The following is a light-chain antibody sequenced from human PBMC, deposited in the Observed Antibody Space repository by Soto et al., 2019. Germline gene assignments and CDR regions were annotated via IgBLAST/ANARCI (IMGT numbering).Light chain of an antibody. CDR1: QSVSSY. CDR2: DAS. V-gene: IGKV3-11*01. J-gene: IGKJ5*01. CDR3: QQRSNWHSIT. Sequence: EILLTQYPGTLSLSPGERATLSWGASQSVSSYLAWYQQKPGQAPRLLIYDASNRATGIPARFSGSGSGTDFTLTISSLEPEDFAVYYCQQRSNWHSITFGQGTRLEIK.